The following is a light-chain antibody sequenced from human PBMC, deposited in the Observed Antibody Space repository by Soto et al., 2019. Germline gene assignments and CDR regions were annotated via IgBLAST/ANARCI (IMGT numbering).Light chain of an antibody. V-gene: IGKV3-20*01. J-gene: IGKJ4*01. CDR2: GAS. CDR1: QSVRSNS. Sequence: PGESATLSCTASQSVRSNSLAWYQQKPGQAPRLLMFGASGRATGTPPRFSGRGSGTDFTLTISRLEPEDFAVYYWLQYGTSPLTFGGGTKVDI. CDR3: LQYGTSPLT.